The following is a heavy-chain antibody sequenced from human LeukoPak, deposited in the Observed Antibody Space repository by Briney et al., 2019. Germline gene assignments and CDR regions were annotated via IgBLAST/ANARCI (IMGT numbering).Heavy chain of an antibody. J-gene: IGHJ4*02. CDR2: IYPGDSGT. Sequence: GESLKISCKGSGYSFTSYWIGWVRQMPGKGLEWMGIIYPGDSGTRYSPSFQGQVTISADKSISTAYLQWSSLKASDTAMCYCARHVYYDSSGYLYYFDYWGQGTLVTVSS. V-gene: IGHV5-51*01. CDR3: ARHVYYDSSGYLYYFDY. D-gene: IGHD3-22*01. CDR1: GYSFTSYW.